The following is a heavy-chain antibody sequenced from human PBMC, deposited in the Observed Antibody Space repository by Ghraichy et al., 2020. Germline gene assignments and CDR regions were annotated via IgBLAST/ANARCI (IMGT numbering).Heavy chain of an antibody. Sequence: SGLTLVKPTQTLTLTCTLSGLSVHSYTVRVCWIRQSPEKALAWLTRIDWDDDKFYSSSIKTRLTISMDTAKNQVVLRMTNIDPADTATYYCARTGDDRGHYRFDSWGPGTAVTVSS. CDR2: IDWDDDK. CDR3: ARTGDDRGHYRFDS. CDR1: GLSVHSYTVR. J-gene: IGHJ4*02. V-gene: IGHV2-70*04. D-gene: IGHD3-22*01.